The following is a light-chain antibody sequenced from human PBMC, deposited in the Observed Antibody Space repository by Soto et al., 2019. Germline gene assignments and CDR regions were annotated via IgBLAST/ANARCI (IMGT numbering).Light chain of an antibody. CDR2: DAS. CDR3: QQYGSSPYT. V-gene: IGKV3-15*01. Sequence: EIVMTQAPATLSVSPGERVTLSCRASQSISSDLAWYQQKPGQAPRLLIYDASTRATGIPARFSGTGSGTDFTLTISRLEPEDFAVYYCQQYGSSPYTFGLGTRLEIK. J-gene: IGKJ5*01. CDR1: QSISSD.